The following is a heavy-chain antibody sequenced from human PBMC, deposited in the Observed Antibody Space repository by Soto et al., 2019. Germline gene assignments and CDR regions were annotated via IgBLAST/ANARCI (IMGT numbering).Heavy chain of an antibody. Sequence: PSETLSLTCTVSGGSISSGDYYWSWIRQPPGKGLEWIGYIYYSGSTYYNPSLKSRVTISVDTSKNQFSLKLSSVTAADTAVYYCAREVSSSWPTHYYYYGMDVWGQGTTVTVSS. V-gene: IGHV4-30-4*01. D-gene: IGHD6-13*01. CDR1: GGSISSGDYY. CDR3: AREVSSSWPTHYYYYGMDV. J-gene: IGHJ6*02. CDR2: IYYSGST.